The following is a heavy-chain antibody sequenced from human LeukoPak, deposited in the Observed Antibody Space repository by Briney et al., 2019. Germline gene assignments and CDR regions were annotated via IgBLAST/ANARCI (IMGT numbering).Heavy chain of an antibody. CDR3: ATAEVRLGGALDD. D-gene: IGHD3-16*01. CDR1: GYTFTGYY. J-gene: IGHJ4*02. V-gene: IGHV1-2*06. Sequence: GASVKVPCKASGYTFTGYYMHWVRQAPGQGLEWMGRINPNSGGTDYAQKFQGRVTMTEDTSTDTAYMELSSLRSEDTAVYYCATAEVRLGGALDDWGQGTLVTVSS. CDR2: INPNSGGT.